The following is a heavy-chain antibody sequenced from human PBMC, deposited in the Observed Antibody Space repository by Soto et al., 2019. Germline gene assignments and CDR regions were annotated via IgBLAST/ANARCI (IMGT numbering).Heavy chain of an antibody. V-gene: IGHV3-74*01. CDR1: GLTFSDEW. Sequence: EVKLVESGGGLVQSGGSLRLSCATSGLTFSDEWMHWVRQAPGKRLVWVSRINKDGSYKNYADFVEGRFTISRDDARSELYLQMDRLRAEDTAVYYCARGGLEPFDYLGQGALVTVSS. CDR3: ARGGLEPFDY. J-gene: IGHJ4*02. D-gene: IGHD1-1*01. CDR2: INKDGSYK.